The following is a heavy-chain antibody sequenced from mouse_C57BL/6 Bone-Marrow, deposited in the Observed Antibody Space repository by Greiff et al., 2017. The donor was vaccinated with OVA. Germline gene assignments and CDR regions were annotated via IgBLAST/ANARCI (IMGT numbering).Heavy chain of an antibody. CDR3: ARGFIYYYGSRDAMDY. V-gene: IGHV1-22*01. CDR2: INPNNGGT. CDR1: GYTFTDYN. J-gene: IGHJ4*01. Sequence: VQLQQSGPELVKPGASVKMSCKASGYTFTDYNMHWVKQSHGKSLEWIGYINPNNGGTSYNQKFKGKATLTVNKSSSTAYMELRSLTSEDSAVYYCARGFIYYYGSRDAMDYWGQGTSVTVSS. D-gene: IGHD1-1*01.